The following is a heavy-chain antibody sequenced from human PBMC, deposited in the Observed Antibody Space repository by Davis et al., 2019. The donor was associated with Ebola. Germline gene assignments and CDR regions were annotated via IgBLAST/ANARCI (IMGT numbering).Heavy chain of an antibody. Sequence: GGSLRLSCAASGFTFSSYTLHWVRQAPGKGLEWVAVISYDGDNNYHADSVRGRFTISRDNSKNTLLLQMHSLRVEDTAVYYCARGLWEEFDQWGQGTPVTVSS. CDR1: GFTFSSYT. CDR3: ARGLWEEFDQ. D-gene: IGHD1-26*01. CDR2: ISYDGDNN. V-gene: IGHV3-30*04. J-gene: IGHJ4*02.